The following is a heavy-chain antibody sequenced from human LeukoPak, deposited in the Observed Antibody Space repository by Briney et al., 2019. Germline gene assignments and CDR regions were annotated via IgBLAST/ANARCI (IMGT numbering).Heavy chain of an antibody. CDR3: ARLTAFGYGAFDS. CDR2: IYYSGST. D-gene: IGHD2-21*02. V-gene: IGHV4-39*01. CDR1: GGSISSTSHY. J-gene: IGHJ4*02. Sequence: SETLSLTCTVSGGSISSTSHYCGWIRQPPGKGPEWIRDIYYSGSTFYTTSLKSRVTISVDTSRNQFSLRLSSLTASDTAVYYCARLTAFGYGAFDSWGQGTLVTVSS.